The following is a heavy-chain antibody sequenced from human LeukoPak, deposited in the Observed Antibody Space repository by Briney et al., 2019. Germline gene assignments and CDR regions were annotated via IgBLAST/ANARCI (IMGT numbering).Heavy chain of an antibody. Sequence: TGGSLRLSCAASGFTFSNYWMTWVRQAPGKGLEWVANIKEDGSDKYYVDSVKGRFTISRDNAKNSLYLQMNSLRDEDTAVYYCATGLLLGYWGQGTLVTVSS. CDR3: ATGLLLGY. J-gene: IGHJ4*02. D-gene: IGHD3-10*01. V-gene: IGHV3-7*04. CDR2: IKEDGSDK. CDR1: GFTFSNYW.